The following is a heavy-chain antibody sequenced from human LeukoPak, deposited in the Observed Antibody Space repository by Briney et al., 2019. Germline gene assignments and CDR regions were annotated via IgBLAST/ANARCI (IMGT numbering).Heavy chain of an antibody. V-gene: IGHV3-48*03. Sequence: PEGSLRLSCAASGFDFGAYEMNWVRQAPGKGLEWVAYFAGSDTTKYYADSVRGRFTISRDNAKKSLYLQMNSLRAEDTALYYCTTLGYHLDSWGQGTLVTVSS. D-gene: IGHD3-22*01. CDR3: TTLGYHLDS. CDR1: GFDFGAYE. J-gene: IGHJ4*02. CDR2: FAGSDTTK.